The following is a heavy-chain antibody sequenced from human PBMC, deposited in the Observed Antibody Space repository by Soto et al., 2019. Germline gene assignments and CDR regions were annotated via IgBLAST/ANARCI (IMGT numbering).Heavy chain of an antibody. CDR2: IYYSGST. D-gene: IGHD3-16*02. V-gene: IGHV4-59*01. CDR1: ARCISSYF. Sequence: SPSXSLTWTPGARCISSYFCGWIRQHPGKGLEWIGYIYYSGSTNYNPSLKRRVTIAVDTSKNKLSLKLRSVTAEDTFVYYCAGRALLNSLETWGQPTLV. J-gene: IGHJ4*02. CDR3: AGRALLNSLET.